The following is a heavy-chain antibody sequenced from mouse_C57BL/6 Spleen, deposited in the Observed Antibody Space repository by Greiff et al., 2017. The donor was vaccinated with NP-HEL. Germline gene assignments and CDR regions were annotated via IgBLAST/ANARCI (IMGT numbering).Heavy chain of an antibody. CDR1: GYTFTDYN. CDR2: INPNNGGT. D-gene: IGHD2-4*01. J-gene: IGHJ1*03. Sequence: VQLKQSGPELVKPGASVKIPCKASGYTFTDYNMDWVKQSHGKSLEWIGDINPNNGGTIYNQKFKGKATLTVDKSSSTAYMELRSLTSEDTAVYYCARGGYDYEGYFDVWGTGTTVTVSS. V-gene: IGHV1-18*01. CDR3: ARGGYDYEGYFDV.